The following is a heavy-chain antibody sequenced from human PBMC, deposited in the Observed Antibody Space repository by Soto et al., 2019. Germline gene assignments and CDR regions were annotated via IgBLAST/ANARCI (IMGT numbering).Heavy chain of an antibody. CDR2: ITTDKGKT. Sequence: QVQLVQSGPEVKKPGASVKVSCKTSGYTFTSYGIRWVRQAPGQGLEWMGWITTDKGKTTYAQKFQGRVTMTTDTSTGTAYMELRSLRSDDTAVYYCATRSPPFDYWGQGTLGTVSS. J-gene: IGHJ4*02. V-gene: IGHV1-18*01. CDR3: ATRSPPFDY. CDR1: GYTFTSYG.